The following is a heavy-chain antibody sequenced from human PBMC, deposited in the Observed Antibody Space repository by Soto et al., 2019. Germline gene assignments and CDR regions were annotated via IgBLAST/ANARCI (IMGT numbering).Heavy chain of an antibody. CDR3: ARRFRRGYYYYFDY. Sequence: QVQLQESGPGLVKPSETLSLTCTVSGGSISSYYWSWIRQPPGQGLEWIGYIYYSGTTNYNPSLKSRVTXXVXPXKNHFSLQLRSVTAADRAVYYCARRFRRGYYYYFDYWGQGTLVTVSS. CDR2: IYYSGTT. V-gene: IGHV4-59*01. D-gene: IGHD3-22*01. J-gene: IGHJ4*02. CDR1: GGSISSYY.